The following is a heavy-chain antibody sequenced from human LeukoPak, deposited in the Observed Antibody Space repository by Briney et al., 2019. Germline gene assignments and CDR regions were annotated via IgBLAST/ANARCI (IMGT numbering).Heavy chain of an antibody. J-gene: IGHJ4*01. V-gene: IGHV1-46*01. CDR2: INPSGGST. D-gene: IGHD3-3*01. CDR3: ARSRLWSGYYRYYFDY. Sequence: AASVKVSCKASGYTFTSYYMHWVRQAPGQALEWMGIINPSGGSTSCAQKFQGRVTMTVDTSTSTVYMELSSLRSEDTALYYCARSRLWSGYYRYYFDYWGQGTLVTVSS. CDR1: GYTFTSYY.